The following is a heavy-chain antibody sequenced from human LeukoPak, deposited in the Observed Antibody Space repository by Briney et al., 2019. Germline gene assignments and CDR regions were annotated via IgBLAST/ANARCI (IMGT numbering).Heavy chain of an antibody. D-gene: IGHD3-16*01. V-gene: IGHV3-23*01. CDR3: AKSGGVRFDP. CDR1: GFTFTSYA. J-gene: IGHJ5*02. CDR2: ISGRDGST. Sequence: GGSLRLSCTASGFTFTSYAMSWVRQAPGKGPEWVSAISGRDGSTYYADSVKGRFTISRDNSKNTLYLQMNSLRAEDTAVYYCAKSGGVRFDPWGQGTLVTVSS.